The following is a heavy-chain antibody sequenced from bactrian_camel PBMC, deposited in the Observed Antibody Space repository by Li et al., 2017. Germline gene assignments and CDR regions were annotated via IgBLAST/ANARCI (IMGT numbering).Heavy chain of an antibody. CDR3: AAVDQWLARPIWWKTCRFAI. CDR2: LNRGGGST. J-gene: IGHJ4*01. Sequence: DVQLVESGGGAVQAGGSLRLSCRAPGFRDKMYCMAWFRQAPGQEREGVAALNRGGGSTSYADSVKGRFTISRDIAKNTAYLQMNNLKPEDTAMHYCAAVDQWLARPIWWKTCRFAIWGQGTQVTVS. CDR1: GFRDKMYC. V-gene: IGHV3S40*01. D-gene: IGHD7*01.